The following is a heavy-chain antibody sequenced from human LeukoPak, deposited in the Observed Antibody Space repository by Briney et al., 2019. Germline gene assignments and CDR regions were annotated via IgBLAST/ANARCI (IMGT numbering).Heavy chain of an antibody. CDR2: ISYDGSDK. V-gene: IGHV3-30*04. Sequence: SGGSLRLSCAASGFTFSRYAMHWVRQAPGKGLEWVAVISYDGSDKYYADSVKGRLTISRDNAKNTLFLQMNSLRAEDKALYYCARGSLQWFGEFQHWGQGTLVTVTS. D-gene: IGHD3-10*01. J-gene: IGHJ1*01. CDR1: GFTFSRYA. CDR3: ARGSLQWFGEFQH.